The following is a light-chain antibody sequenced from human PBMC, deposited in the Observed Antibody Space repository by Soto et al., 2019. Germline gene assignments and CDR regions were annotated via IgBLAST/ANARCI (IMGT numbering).Light chain of an antibody. CDR3: CSYAGSSTVV. CDR2: EGS. CDR1: SSDVGSY. J-gene: IGLJ2*01. V-gene: IGLV2-23*01. Sequence: QSALTQPASASGSPGQSITISCTGTSSDVGSYKAPKLTIYEGSKRPSGVSNRFSGSKSGNTASLTISGLQAEDEADYYCCSYAGSSTVVFGGGTKLTVL.